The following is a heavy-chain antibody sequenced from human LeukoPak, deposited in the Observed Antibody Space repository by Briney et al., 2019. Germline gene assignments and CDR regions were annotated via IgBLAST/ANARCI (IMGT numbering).Heavy chain of an antibody. D-gene: IGHD1-26*01. J-gene: IGHJ4*02. CDR1: GGSISSSSYY. V-gene: IGHV4-39*01. CDR3: AKAEWELLPFDY. CDR2: IYYSGST. Sequence: SETLSLTCTVSGGSISSSSYYWGWIRQPPGKGLEGIGSIYYSGSTYYNPSLKSRVTISVDTSKNQFSLRLSSVTAADTAVYYCAKAEWELLPFDYWGQGTLVTVSS.